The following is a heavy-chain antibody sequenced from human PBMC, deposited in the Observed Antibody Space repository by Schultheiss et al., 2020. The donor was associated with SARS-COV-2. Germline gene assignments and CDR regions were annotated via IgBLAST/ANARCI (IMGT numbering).Heavy chain of an antibody. CDR3: ARGYRGYSYGSSYYYMDV. V-gene: IGHV4-59*01. J-gene: IGHJ6*03. Sequence: SETLSLTCAVYGGSFSGYYWSWIRQPPGKGLEWIGYIYYSGSTNYNPSLKSRVTISVDTSKNQFSLKLSSVTAADTAVYYCARGYRGYSYGSSYYYMDVWGKGTTVTVSS. CDR2: IYYSGST. CDR1: GGSFSGYY. D-gene: IGHD5-18*01.